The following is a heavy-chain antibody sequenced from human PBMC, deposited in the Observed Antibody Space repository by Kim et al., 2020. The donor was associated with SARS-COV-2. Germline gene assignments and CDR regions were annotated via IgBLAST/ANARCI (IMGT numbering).Heavy chain of an antibody. CDR3: AREKGDGTAALNP. V-gene: IGHV4-30-2*05. J-gene: IGHJ5*02. Sequence: YNPSLKSRVTISVDTSKNQFSLKLSSVAAADTAVYYCAREKGDGTAALNPWGQGTLVTVSS. D-gene: IGHD2-2*01.